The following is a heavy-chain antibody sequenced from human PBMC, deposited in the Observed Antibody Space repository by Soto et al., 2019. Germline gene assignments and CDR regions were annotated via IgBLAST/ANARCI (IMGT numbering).Heavy chain of an antibody. Sequence: QMQLQESGPGLVRPSGTLSLTCAVSGGSISNYKWWSWVRQTPEKGLEWIGEISYNGQTKYNPSLGSRVTISRAASMNQFSVKLPSVTAADAAVYYCAREMLREAGLFHYWGQGTLVTVSS. V-gene: IGHV4-4*02. D-gene: IGHD3-16*01. J-gene: IGHJ4*02. CDR1: GGSISNYKW. CDR3: AREMLREAGLFHY. CDR2: ISYNGQT.